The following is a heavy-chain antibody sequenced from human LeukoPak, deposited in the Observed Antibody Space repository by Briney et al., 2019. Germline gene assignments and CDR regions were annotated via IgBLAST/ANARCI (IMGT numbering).Heavy chain of an antibody. CDR1: GYRFTSYY. D-gene: IGHD6-6*01. V-gene: IGHV1-2*02. J-gene: IGHJ3*01. CDR2: ISTHTGGT. CDR3: ARDRGISGRPNAFDV. Sequence: GASLKVSCKSSGYRFTSYYIHWVRQAPGKGLEWMGWISTHTGGTNFAQNLQGRVTMIRDTSISTAYMELNNLRSDDTAVYYCARDRGISGRPNAFDVWGQGTMVIVSS.